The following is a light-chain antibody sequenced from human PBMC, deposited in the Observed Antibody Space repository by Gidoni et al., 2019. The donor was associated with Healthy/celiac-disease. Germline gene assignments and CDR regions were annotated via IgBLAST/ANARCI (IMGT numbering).Light chain of an antibody. V-gene: IGKV1-5*01. CDR3: QQYNSPL. J-gene: IGKJ3*01. CDR2: DAS. CDR1: QSISSW. Sequence: DIQMTQSPSTLSASVGDRVTITCRASQSISSWLAWYQQKPGKAPKLLIYDASSLESGVPSRFSGSGSGTEFTLTISSLQPDDFAPYYCQQYNSPLFXPXTKVDIK.